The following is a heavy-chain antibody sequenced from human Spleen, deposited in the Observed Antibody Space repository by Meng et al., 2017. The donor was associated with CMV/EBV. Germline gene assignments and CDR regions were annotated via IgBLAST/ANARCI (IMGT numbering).Heavy chain of an antibody. CDR1: GGSISSYR. J-gene: IGHJ5*02. CDR3: AREGSSSFDP. V-gene: IGHV4-59*12. CDR2: IYYSGST. Sequence: SETLSLTCTVSGGSISSYRWSWIRQPPGKGLEWIGYIYYSGSTNYNPSLRSRVTVTVDTPKNQFSLELNSVTPEDTAVYYCAREGSSSFDPWGQGTLVTVSS. D-gene: IGHD6-13*01.